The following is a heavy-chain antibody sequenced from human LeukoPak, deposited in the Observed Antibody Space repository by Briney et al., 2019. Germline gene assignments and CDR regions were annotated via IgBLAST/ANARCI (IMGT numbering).Heavy chain of an antibody. V-gene: IGHV1-69*06. CDR2: IIPIFGTP. D-gene: IGHD3-3*01. Sequence: SVKVSCKASRGTFSTYSISWVRQAPGQGLEWMGGIIPIFGTPNYAQKFQGRLTITADKSTSTASMELSSLRSEDTAVYYCASRFLSRDNYVPDAWGQGTLVTVSS. J-gene: IGHJ4*02. CDR3: ASRFLSRDNYVPDA. CDR1: RGTFSTYS.